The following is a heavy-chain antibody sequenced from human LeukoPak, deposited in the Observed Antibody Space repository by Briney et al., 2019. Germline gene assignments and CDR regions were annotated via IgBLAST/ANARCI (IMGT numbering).Heavy chain of an antibody. CDR2: IYYSGST. CDR1: GGSINSGGHY. J-gene: IGHJ6*02. Sequence: PSETLSLTCTVSGGSINSGGHYCNWIRQHPGKGLEWIGYIYYSGSTYYNTSLKSLLTISVDTSKKQFSLKLSSVTAADTAVYYCARDRGYGMDVWGQGTTVTVSS. CDR3: ARDRGYGMDV. V-gene: IGHV4-31*01.